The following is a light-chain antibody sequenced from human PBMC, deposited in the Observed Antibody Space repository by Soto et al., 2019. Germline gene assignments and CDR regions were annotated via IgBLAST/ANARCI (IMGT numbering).Light chain of an antibody. V-gene: IGKV1-27*01. CDR1: QGISHY. CDR3: QKYNSAPRT. J-gene: IGKJ1*01. Sequence: DIQMTQSPSSQSASVGDRVTITSRESQGISHYLAWYQQRPGQVPKLLIHDANILQSGVPSRFSGSGSGTDFTLTISSLQPEDVATYYCQKYNSAPRTFGQGTKVDIK. CDR2: DAN.